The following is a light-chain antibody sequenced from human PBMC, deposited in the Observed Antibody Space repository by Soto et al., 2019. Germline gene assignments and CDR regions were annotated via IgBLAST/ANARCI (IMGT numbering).Light chain of an antibody. J-gene: IGKJ3*01. Sequence: DLQMTQSPSSLSASVGDRVTITCQASQDISNYLNWYQQKPGKAPKLLIYDASNLETGVPPRFSGSGSGTDFTFTISSLQPEDIATYYCQQYDNLPFTFGPGTKVDIK. CDR2: DAS. V-gene: IGKV1-33*01. CDR3: QQYDNLPFT. CDR1: QDISNY.